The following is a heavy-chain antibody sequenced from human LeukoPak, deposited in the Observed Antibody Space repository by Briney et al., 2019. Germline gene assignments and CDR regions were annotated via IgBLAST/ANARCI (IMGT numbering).Heavy chain of an antibody. CDR3: ARYRRNCSGGSCQSRWFDP. D-gene: IGHD2-15*01. Sequence: SVKVSCKASGGTFSSYAISWVRQAPGQGLEWMGRIIPIFGIANYAQKFQGRVTITADKSTSTAYMELSSLRSEDTAVYYCARYRRNCSGGSCQSRWFDPWGQGTLVTVSS. CDR1: GGTFSSYA. CDR2: IIPIFGIA. V-gene: IGHV1-69*04. J-gene: IGHJ5*02.